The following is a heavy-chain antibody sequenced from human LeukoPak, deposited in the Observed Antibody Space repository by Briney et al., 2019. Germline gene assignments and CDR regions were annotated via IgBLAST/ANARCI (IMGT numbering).Heavy chain of an antibody. CDR2: MNDSPSA. J-gene: IGHJ4*02. D-gene: IGHD6-13*01. CDR1: GGSFSDYY. V-gene: IGHV4-34*01. Sequence: PSETLSLTCAVYGGSFSDYYWSWVRQPPGKGLEWIGEMNDSPSASYNPSLKSRVTISRDTSTNQFSLKLTSVTAADTAVYNCARVGSSWPHYYFDYWGQGTLVTVSS. CDR3: ARVGSSWPHYYFDY.